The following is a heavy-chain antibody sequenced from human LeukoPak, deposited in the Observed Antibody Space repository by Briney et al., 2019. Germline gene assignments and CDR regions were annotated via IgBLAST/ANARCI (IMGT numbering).Heavy chain of an antibody. J-gene: IGHJ5*02. D-gene: IGHD2-15*01. CDR3: AREQYCSGGSCYWFDP. V-gene: IGHV1-8*01. Sequence: ASVKVSCKASGYTFTIYDINWVRQAPGQGLEWMGWMNPNSGNTGYAQKFQGRVTMTRNTSISTAYMELSSLRSEDTAVYYCAREQYCSGGSCYWFDPWGQGTLVTVSS. CDR2: MNPNSGNT. CDR1: GYTFTIYD.